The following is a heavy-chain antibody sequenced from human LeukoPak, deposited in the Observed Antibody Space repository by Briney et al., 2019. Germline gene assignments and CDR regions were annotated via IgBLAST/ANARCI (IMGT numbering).Heavy chain of an antibody. Sequence: GGSLRLSRAASGFVVSDNYMSWVRQAPGQGLEWVSLIYTSGITKYTDSVKGRFTISRDNAKNTLYLQMNTLSAEDTAVYYCVGYYVGKFDYWGQGTQVTVSS. D-gene: IGHD4-23*01. J-gene: IGHJ4*02. CDR1: GFVVSDNY. V-gene: IGHV3-66*02. CDR2: IYTSGIT. CDR3: VGYYVGKFDY.